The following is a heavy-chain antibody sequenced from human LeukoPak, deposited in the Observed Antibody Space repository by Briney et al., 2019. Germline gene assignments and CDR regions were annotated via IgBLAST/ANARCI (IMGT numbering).Heavy chain of an antibody. V-gene: IGHV4-59*10. D-gene: IGHD3-22*01. CDR1: GGSISSYY. CDR2: IYTSGST. J-gene: IGHJ4*02. CDR3: ASRSYDSSGSTFDY. Sequence: PSETLSLTCAVYGGSISSYYWSWIRQPAGKGLEWIGRIYTSGSTNYNPSLKSRVTMSVDTSKNQFSLKLSSVTAADTAVYYCASRSYDSSGSTFDYWGQGTLVTVSS.